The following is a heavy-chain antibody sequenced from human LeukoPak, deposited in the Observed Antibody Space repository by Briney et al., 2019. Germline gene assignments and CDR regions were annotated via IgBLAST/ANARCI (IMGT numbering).Heavy chain of an antibody. V-gene: IGHV4-34*01. Sequence: SETLSLTCAVYGGSFSAYYWSWVRQSPGKGLEWIAEINHRGDTNYNPSVKSRVTISVDTSKNQFSLKVTSLTAADTAIYYCARGPTISETGYFDYWGQGSLVTVSS. CDR2: INHRGDT. CDR1: GGSFSAYY. J-gene: IGHJ4*03. D-gene: IGHD1-1*01. CDR3: ARGPTISETGYFDY.